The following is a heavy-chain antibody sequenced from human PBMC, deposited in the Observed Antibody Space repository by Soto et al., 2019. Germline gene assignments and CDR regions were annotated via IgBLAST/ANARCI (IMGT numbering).Heavy chain of an antibody. Sequence: GESLKISCAASGFTFGSYAMTWVRQAPGKGLEWVSGISDSGSSTYYADSVMGRFTISRDNSKNTLYLQMNSLRADDTAVYFCAKAQYCCYFMDVWGKGTTVTVSS. V-gene: IGHV3-23*01. CDR1: GFTFGSYA. CDR2: ISDSGSST. D-gene: IGHD2-15*01. CDR3: AKAQYCCYFMDV. J-gene: IGHJ6*03.